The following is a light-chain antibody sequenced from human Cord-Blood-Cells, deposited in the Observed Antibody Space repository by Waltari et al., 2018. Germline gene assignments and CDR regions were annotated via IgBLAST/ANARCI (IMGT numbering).Light chain of an antibody. CDR3: QSYDSSLNWV. V-gene: IGLV1-40*01. CDR2: GNR. J-gene: IGLJ3*02. Sequence: QSVLTQPPSVSGAPGQRVTISCTGSSSNIGAGYDVHWYQQLPGTAPKLPIYGNRTRPSGVPDRFSGSKSGTSASLAITGLQAEDEADYYCQSYDSSLNWVFGGGTKLPVL. CDR1: SSNIGAGYD.